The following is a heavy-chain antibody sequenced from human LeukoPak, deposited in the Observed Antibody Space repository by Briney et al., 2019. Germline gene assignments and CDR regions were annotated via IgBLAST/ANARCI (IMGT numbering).Heavy chain of an antibody. CDR3: ATVRSGPDYYYYYGMDV. CDR2: FDPEDGET. Sequence: ASVKVSCKVSGYTLTELSMHWVRQAPGKGLEWMGGFDPEDGETIYAQKFQGRVTMTEDTSTDTAYMELSSLRSEDTAVYYCATVRSGPDYYYYYGMDVRGQGTTVTVSS. D-gene: IGHD3-3*01. V-gene: IGHV1-24*01. J-gene: IGHJ6*02. CDR1: GYTLTELS.